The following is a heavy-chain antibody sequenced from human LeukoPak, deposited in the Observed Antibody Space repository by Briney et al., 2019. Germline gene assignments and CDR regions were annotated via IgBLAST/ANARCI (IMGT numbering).Heavy chain of an antibody. V-gene: IGHV4-59*01. J-gene: IGHJ3*02. CDR2: IYYSGST. D-gene: IGHD2-2*01. CDR1: GGSISSYY. Sequence: SETLSLTCTVSGGSISSYYWSWIRQPPGKGLEWIGYIYYSGSTNYNPSPKSRVTISVDTSKNQFSLKLSSVTAADTAVYYCATYCSSTSCYEPYDAFDIRGQGTMVTVSS. CDR3: ATYCSSTSCYEPYDAFDI.